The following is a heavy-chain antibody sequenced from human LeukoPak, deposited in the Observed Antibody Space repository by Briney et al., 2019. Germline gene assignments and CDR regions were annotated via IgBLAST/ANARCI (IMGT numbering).Heavy chain of an antibody. D-gene: IGHD3-3*01. Sequence: GGSLRLSYAASGFTFSDYYMSWIRQAPGKGLEWVSYISSSGSTIYYADSVKGRFTISRDNAKNSLYLQMNSLRAEDTAVYYCARDQEWFQMDVWGKGTTVTVSS. CDR1: GFTFSDYY. CDR2: ISSSGSTI. J-gene: IGHJ6*04. CDR3: ARDQEWFQMDV. V-gene: IGHV3-11*01.